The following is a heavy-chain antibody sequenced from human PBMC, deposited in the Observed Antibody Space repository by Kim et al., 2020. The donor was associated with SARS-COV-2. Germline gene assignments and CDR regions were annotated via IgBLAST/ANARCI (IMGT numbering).Heavy chain of an antibody. V-gene: IGHV4-59*01. D-gene: IGHD6-13*01. CDR2: IYYSGST. CDR1: GGSISSYY. Sequence: ETLSLTCTVSGGSISSYYWSWIRQPPGKGLEWIGYIYYSGSTNYNPSLKSRVTISVDTSKNQFSLKLSSVTAVDTAVYYCARGLGSSSWKLAAFDYWGQGTLVTVSS. J-gene: IGHJ4*02. CDR3: ARGLGSSSWKLAAFDY.